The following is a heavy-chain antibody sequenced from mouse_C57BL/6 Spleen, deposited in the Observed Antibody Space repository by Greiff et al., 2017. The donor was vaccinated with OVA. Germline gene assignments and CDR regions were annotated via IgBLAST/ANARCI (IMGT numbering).Heavy chain of an antibody. CDR2: IDPSDSYT. CDR3: ARRLGRPWYFDV. V-gene: IGHV1-50*01. Sequence: VQLQQPGAELVKPGASVKLSCKASGYTFTSYWMQWVKQRPGQGLEWIGEIDPSDSYTNYNQKFKGKATLTVDTSSSTAYMQLSSLTSEDSAVYYCARRLGRPWYFDVWGTGTTVTVSS. CDR1: GYTFTSYW. D-gene: IGHD4-1*01. J-gene: IGHJ1*03.